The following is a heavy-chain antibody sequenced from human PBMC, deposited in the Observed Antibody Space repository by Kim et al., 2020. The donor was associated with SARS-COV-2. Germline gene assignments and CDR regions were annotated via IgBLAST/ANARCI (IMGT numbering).Heavy chain of an antibody. D-gene: IGHD3-22*01. Sequence: KSGVTISVDTSKNQFSLKLSSVTAADTAVYYCARLSYYDSSGYYPNWFDPWGQGTLVTVSS. J-gene: IGHJ5*02. V-gene: IGHV4-59*08. CDR3: ARLSYYDSSGYYPNWFDP.